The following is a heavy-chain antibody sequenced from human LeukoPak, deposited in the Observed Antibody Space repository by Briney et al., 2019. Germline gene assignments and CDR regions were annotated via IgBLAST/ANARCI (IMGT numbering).Heavy chain of an antibody. Sequence: TSETLSLTCTVSGGSISSYYWSWIRQPPGKGLEWIGYIYYSGSTNYNPSLKSRVTISVDTSKNQFSLKLSSVTAADTAVYYCARVSEYYYYGMDVWGQGTTVTVSS. CDR2: IYYSGST. J-gene: IGHJ6*02. CDR1: GGSISSYY. CDR3: ARVSEYYYYGMDV. V-gene: IGHV4-59*01.